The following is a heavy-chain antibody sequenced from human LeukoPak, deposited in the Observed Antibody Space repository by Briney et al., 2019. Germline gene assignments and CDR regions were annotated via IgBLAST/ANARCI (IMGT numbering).Heavy chain of an antibody. CDR3: VRDPSYGSSWYYYMDV. J-gene: IGHJ6*03. CDR1: GFTFVRYA. V-gene: IGHV3-48*04. Sequence: LGGSLRLSCAASGFTFVRYAMNWVRQAPGKGLEWVSYISSSSFKIGYADSVKGRFTISRDNSKNSLYLQMDSLRVEDTAVYYCVRDPSYGSSWYYYMDVWGKGTTVTVSS. CDR2: ISSSSFKI. D-gene: IGHD6-13*01.